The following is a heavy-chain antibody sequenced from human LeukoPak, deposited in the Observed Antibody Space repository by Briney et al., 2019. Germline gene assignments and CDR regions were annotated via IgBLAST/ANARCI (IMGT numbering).Heavy chain of an antibody. J-gene: IGHJ1*01. CDR1: GDSISTYH. V-gene: IGHV4-59*01. D-gene: IGHD5-18*01. Sequence: SETLSLTCSVSGDSISTYHWNWIRQPPGRGLEWIGYLQSTGNSKYNPSLKSGGTMSVDTSKNQDVLNLSSVTAADTAGYYCSRDKRPSYRRYCAHWGRDMRLSVS. CDR2: LQSTGNS. CDR3: SRDKRPSYRRYCAH.